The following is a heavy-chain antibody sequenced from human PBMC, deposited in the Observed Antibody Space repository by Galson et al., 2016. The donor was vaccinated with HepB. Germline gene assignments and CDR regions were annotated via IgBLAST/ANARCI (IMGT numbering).Heavy chain of an antibody. Sequence: SETLYLTCTVSGGSISTSSFYWGWIRQPPGKGLEWIGNILYSGTTYNNPSLKSRVTITVDTSKNQFSLKLTSVTAADTAVYYCARTGRSGSSYGGIQGTFDVWGQGTMVTVSS. CDR3: ARTGRSGSSYGGIQGTFDV. D-gene: IGHD5-18*01. CDR1: GGSISTSSFY. CDR2: ILYSGTT. V-gene: IGHV4-39*01. J-gene: IGHJ3*01.